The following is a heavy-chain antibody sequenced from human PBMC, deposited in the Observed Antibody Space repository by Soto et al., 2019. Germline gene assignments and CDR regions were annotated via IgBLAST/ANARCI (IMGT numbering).Heavy chain of an antibody. V-gene: IGHV3-23*01. CDR2: IVGSGTST. D-gene: IGHD6-19*01. CDR1: GFTFSSYG. Sequence: EVQLLESGGGLVQPGGSLRLSCAASGFTFSSYGMSWVRQAPGKGLEWVSGIVGSGTSTYYADSVKGRFTISRDNSKNTLYLQMSSLRAEDTAVYYCAKTRGAGHSAVQDWYFDLWGRGTLVTVSS. CDR3: AKTRGAGHSAVQDWYFDL. J-gene: IGHJ2*01.